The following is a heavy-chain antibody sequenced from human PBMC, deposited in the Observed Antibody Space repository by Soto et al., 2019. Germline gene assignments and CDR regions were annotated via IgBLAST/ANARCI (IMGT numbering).Heavy chain of an antibody. V-gene: IGHV1-2*02. CDR2: INPNSGGT. J-gene: IGHJ6*02. CDR3: ASQSITMIVVVVYGMDV. D-gene: IGHD3-22*01. Sequence: QVQLVQSGAEVKKPGASVKASCKASGYTFTGYYMHWVRQAPGQGLEWMGWINPNSGGTNYAQKFQGRVTMTRDTSISTAYMELSRLRSDDTAVYYCASQSITMIVVVVYGMDVWGQGTTVTVSS. CDR1: GYTFTGYY.